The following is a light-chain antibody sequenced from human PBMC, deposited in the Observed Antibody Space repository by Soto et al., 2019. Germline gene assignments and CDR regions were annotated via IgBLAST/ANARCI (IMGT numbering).Light chain of an antibody. J-gene: IGKJ4*01. Sequence: ETVMTQSPATLSVSPGERATLSCRASQSVSSNLAWYQQKPGRAPRLLIYDASTRATGIPARFSGSGSGTEFTLTINSLQSEDFATYHCQHYYSYPLSFAGGTKVDIK. CDR3: QHYYSYPLS. CDR2: DAS. V-gene: IGKV3-15*01. CDR1: QSVSSN.